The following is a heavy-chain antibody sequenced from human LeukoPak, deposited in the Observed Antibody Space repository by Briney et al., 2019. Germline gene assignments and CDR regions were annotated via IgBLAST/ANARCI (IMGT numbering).Heavy chain of an antibody. Sequence: SETLSLTCTVSGGPISGYFWRWLRQPPGKGLEWIGHIYYSRNTNYNPSLKSRVTISVDTSKNQFSLKLSSVTAADTAVYYCARLPDSGYFDYWGQGTLDTVSS. D-gene: IGHD3-22*01. CDR2: IYYSRNT. CDR1: GGPISGYF. V-gene: IGHV4-59*01. CDR3: ARLPDSGYFDY. J-gene: IGHJ4*02.